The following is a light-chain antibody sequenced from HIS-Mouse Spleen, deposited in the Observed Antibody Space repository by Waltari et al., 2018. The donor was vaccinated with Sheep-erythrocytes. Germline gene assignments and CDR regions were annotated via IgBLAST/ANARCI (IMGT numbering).Light chain of an antibody. CDR3: CSYAGSSTPWV. V-gene: IGLV2-23*01. CDR2: EGS. CDR1: SSDVASYNL. Sequence: QSALTQPASVSGSPGQSITISCTGTSSDVASYNLVSWYQQHPGKAPKLMIYEGSKRPSGVSNRFSGSKSGNTASLTISGLQAEDEADYYCCSYAGSSTPWVFGGGTKLTVL. J-gene: IGLJ3*02.